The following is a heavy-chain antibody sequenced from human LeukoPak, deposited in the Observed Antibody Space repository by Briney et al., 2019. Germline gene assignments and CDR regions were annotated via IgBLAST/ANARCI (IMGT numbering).Heavy chain of an antibody. CDR2: INHSGST. Sequence: SETLSLTCAVYGGSFSGYYWSWIRQPPGKGLEWIGEINHSGSTNYNPSLKSRVTISVDTSKNQFSLKLSSVTAADTAVYYCARESPSVAGNYFDYWGQGTLVTVSS. CDR3: ARESPSVAGNYFDY. V-gene: IGHV4-34*01. J-gene: IGHJ4*02. D-gene: IGHD6-19*01. CDR1: GGSFSGYY.